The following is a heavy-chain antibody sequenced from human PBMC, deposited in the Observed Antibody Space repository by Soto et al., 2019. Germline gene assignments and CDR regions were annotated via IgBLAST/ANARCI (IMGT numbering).Heavy chain of an antibody. Sequence: ASVKVSCKVSGYTLTELSMHWVRQAPGKGLEWMGGFDPEDGETIYAQKFQGRVTMTEDTSTDTAYMELSSLRSEETAVYYCATGGVVITTAGYFDYWGQGTLVTVSS. J-gene: IGHJ4*02. D-gene: IGHD3-22*01. V-gene: IGHV1-24*01. CDR2: FDPEDGET. CDR3: ATGGVVITTAGYFDY. CDR1: GYTLTELS.